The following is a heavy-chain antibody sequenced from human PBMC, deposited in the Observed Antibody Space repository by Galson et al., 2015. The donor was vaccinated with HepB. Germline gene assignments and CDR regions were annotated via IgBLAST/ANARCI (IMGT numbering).Heavy chain of an antibody. D-gene: IGHD3-9*01. V-gene: IGHV3-30*04. Sequence: SLRLSCAASRFTFSSYAMHWVRQAPGKGLEWVAVISYDGSNKYYADSVKGRFTISRDNSKNTLYLQMNSLRAEDTAVYYCARDGETYYDILTGYPTDYWGQGTLVTVSS. CDR2: ISYDGSNK. J-gene: IGHJ4*02. CDR1: RFTFSSYA. CDR3: ARDGETYYDILTGYPTDY.